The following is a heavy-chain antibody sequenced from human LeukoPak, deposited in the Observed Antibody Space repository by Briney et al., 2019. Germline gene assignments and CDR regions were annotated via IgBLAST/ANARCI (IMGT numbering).Heavy chain of an antibody. J-gene: IGHJ5*02. CDR3: ARIRPPPYYGPGGFDP. Sequence: GESLKISCKGSGYSFTSYWIGWVRQMPGRGLEWMGIIYPGDSDTRYSPSFQGQVTISADKSISTAYLQWSSLKASDTAMYYCARIRPPPYYGPGGFDPWGQGTLVIVSS. D-gene: IGHD3-10*01. CDR1: GYSFTSYW. CDR2: IYPGDSDT. V-gene: IGHV5-51*01.